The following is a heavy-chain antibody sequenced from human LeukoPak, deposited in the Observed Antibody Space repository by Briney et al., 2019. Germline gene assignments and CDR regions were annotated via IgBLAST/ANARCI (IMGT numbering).Heavy chain of an antibody. CDR1: GSTFSGSA. D-gene: IGHD3-3*01. Sequence: PGGSLRLSCAASGSTFSGSAMHWVRQASGKGLEWVGRIRSKANSYATAYAASVKGRFTISRDDSKNTAYLQMNSLKTEDTAVYYCTRHGSGYHDYWGQGTLVTVSS. CDR2: IRSKANSYAT. J-gene: IGHJ4*02. V-gene: IGHV3-73*01. CDR3: TRHGSGYHDY.